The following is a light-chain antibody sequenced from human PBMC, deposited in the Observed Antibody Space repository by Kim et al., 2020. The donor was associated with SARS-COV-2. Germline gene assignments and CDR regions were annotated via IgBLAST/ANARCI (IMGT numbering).Light chain of an antibody. CDR1: QSIASY. CDR3: QQTYTTAFT. J-gene: IGKJ3*01. Sequence: DIQMTQSPSSLSASVGDRVTMSCRASQSIASYLNWYQQKPGKVPTLLIHGTSSLQSGVPSRFSGSGYGTEFTLAISSLQPEDFATYCCQQTYTTAFTFGPGTKVDIK. V-gene: IGKV1-39*01. CDR2: GTS.